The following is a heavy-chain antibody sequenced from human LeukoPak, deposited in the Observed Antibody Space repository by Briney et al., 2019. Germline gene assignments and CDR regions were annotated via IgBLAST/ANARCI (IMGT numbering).Heavy chain of an antibody. CDR3: AKDHFGQQLVDGYFDY. D-gene: IGHD6-13*01. CDR2: ISGSGGST. Sequence: QLGGSLRLSCAASGFTFSSYAMSWVRQAPGKGLEWVSAISGSGGSTYYADSVKGRFTISRDNSKNTLYLQMNSLRAEDTAVYYCAKDHFGQQLVDGYFDYWGQGTLVTVSS. V-gene: IGHV3-23*01. J-gene: IGHJ4*02. CDR1: GFTFSSYA.